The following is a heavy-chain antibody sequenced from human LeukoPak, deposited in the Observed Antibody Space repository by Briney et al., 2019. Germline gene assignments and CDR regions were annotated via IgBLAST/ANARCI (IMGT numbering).Heavy chain of an antibody. D-gene: IGHD1-26*01. CDR1: AYTFTSFG. Sequence: ASVKVSCKASAYTFTSFGITWVRQAPGKGLEWMGWISAYNGNTNYAQKFQGRVTMTTDTSTNTAYMEMRSLRFDDTAVYYCAQNQRGSMSYFLDSWGQGTLVTVSS. J-gene: IGHJ5*01. V-gene: IGHV1-18*01. CDR2: ISAYNGNT. CDR3: AQNQRGSMSYFLDS.